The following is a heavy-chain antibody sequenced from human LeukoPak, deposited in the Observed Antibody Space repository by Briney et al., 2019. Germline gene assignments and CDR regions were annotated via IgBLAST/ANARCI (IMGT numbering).Heavy chain of an antibody. J-gene: IGHJ6*02. Sequence: SVKVSCKASGGTFSSYAISWVRQAPGQGLEWMGGIIPIFGTANYAQKFQGRVTITADESTSTAYMELSSLRSEDTAVYYCAKNHFGIIGVPPVYYGMDVWGQGTTVTVSS. D-gene: IGHD3-3*01. CDR3: AKNHFGIIGVPPVYYGMDV. CDR1: GGTFSSYA. V-gene: IGHV1-69*13. CDR2: IIPIFGTA.